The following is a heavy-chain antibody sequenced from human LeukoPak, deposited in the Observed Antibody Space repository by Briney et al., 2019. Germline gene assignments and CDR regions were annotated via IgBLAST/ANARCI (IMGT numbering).Heavy chain of an antibody. Sequence: GRSLRLSCAASGFTFSSYGMHWVRQAPGKGLEWVAVISYDGSNKYYADSVKGRFTISRDNSKNTLYLQMNSLRAEDTAVYYCAKDLLWFGEAYYYYGMDVWGQGTTVTVSS. V-gene: IGHV3-30*18. CDR1: GFTFSSYG. J-gene: IGHJ6*02. CDR2: ISYDGSNK. CDR3: AKDLLWFGEAYYYYGMDV. D-gene: IGHD3-10*01.